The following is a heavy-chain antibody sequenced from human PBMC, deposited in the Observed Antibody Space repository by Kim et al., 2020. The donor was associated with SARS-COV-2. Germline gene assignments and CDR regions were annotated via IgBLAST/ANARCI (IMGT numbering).Heavy chain of an antibody. D-gene: IGHD6-6*01. Sequence: SETLSLTCTVSGGSISSSSYYWGWIRQPPGKGLEWIGSIYYSGSTYYNPSLKSRVTISVDTSKNQFSLKLSSVTAADTAVYYCARQAIGYSSSPEARLD. V-gene: IGHV4-39*01. CDR3: ARQAIGYSSSPEARLD. J-gene: IGHJ4*01. CDR1: GGSISSSSYY. CDR2: IYYSGST.